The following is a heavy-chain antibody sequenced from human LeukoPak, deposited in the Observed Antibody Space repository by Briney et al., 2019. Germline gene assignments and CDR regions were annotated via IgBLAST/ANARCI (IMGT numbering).Heavy chain of an antibody. V-gene: IGHV3-7*01. CDR2: IKQDGSEK. CDR3: ARGSYYYDSSGYFDY. D-gene: IGHD3-22*01. Sequence: GGSLRLSCAASGFTFSSYWMSWVRQAPGKGLEWVANIKQDGSEKYYVDSVKGRFTISRDNAKNSLYLQMNSLRAEDTAVYYCARGSYYYDSSGYFDYWGQGTLVTVSS. CDR1: GFTFSSYW. J-gene: IGHJ4*02.